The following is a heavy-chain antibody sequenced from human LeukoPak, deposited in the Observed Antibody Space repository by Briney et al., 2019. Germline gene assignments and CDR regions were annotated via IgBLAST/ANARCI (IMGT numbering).Heavy chain of an antibody. CDR1: GGSISSYY. J-gene: IGHJ6*03. CDR3: ASGRIAVAGTYYYYYYMDV. D-gene: IGHD6-19*01. CDR2: IYTSGST. Sequence: SETLSLTCTVSGGSISSYYWSWIRQPPGKGLEWIGYIYTSGSTNYNPSLKSRVTISVDTSKNQFSLELSSVTAADTAVYYCASGRIAVAGTYYYYYYMDVWGKGTTVTVSS. V-gene: IGHV4-4*09.